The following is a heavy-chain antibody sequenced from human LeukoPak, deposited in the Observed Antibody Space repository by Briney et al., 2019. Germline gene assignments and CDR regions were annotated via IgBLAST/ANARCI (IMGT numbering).Heavy chain of an antibody. V-gene: IGHV1-69*06. CDR3: ARFAVHRRLTVAGQFGLDY. Sequence: SVKVSCKASGGTFSSYAISWVRQAPGQGLEWMGGIIPIFGTANYAQKFRGRVTITADKSTSTVYMELSSLRSEDTAVYYCARFAVHRRLTVAGQFGLDYWGQGTLVTVSS. J-gene: IGHJ4*02. D-gene: IGHD6-19*01. CDR1: GGTFSSYA. CDR2: IIPIFGTA.